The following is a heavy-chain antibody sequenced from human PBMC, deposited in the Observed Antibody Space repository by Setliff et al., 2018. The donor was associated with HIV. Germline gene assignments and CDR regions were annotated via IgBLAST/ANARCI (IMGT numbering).Heavy chain of an antibody. Sequence: GGSLRLSCVASGFTFGPFWMHWVRQAPGKGLEWVSYINSDGSIITYGESVKGRFTISRDNAKNTLYLQMNSLRAEDTAVDYCARDRGYPDSFNIWGQGTVVTVSS. CDR3: ARDRGYPDSFNI. CDR2: INSDGSII. CDR1: GFTFGPFW. J-gene: IGHJ3*02. V-gene: IGHV3-74*01. D-gene: IGHD3-10*01.